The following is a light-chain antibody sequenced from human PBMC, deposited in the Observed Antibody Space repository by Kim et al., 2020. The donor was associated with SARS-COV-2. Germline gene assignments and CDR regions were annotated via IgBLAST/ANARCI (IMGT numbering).Light chain of an antibody. J-gene: IGKJ2*01. Sequence: QGERATLPCRASQTISSTYLAWYQQKPGQAPRLLIYGASRRATGIPDRFSGTASGTDFNLTISRLEPEDFAVYYCQQYGGSPPYTFGQGTKLEI. V-gene: IGKV3-20*01. CDR1: QTISSTY. CDR3: QQYGGSPPYT. CDR2: GAS.